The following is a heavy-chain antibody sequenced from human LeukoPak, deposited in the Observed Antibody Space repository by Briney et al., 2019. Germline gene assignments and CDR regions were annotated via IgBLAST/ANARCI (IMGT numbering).Heavy chain of an antibody. Sequence: SETLSLTCTVSGGSFEHYFWSWIRQPPGKGLEWIGYVYYSGSTDYSPSLKSRLTISADTPKNQFSLKLSSVTAADTAVYYCASHRRSHGSEYWGQGTLVTVSS. CDR1: GGSFEHYF. D-gene: IGHD3-10*01. V-gene: IGHV4-59*01. CDR3: ASHRRSHGSEY. J-gene: IGHJ4*02. CDR2: VYYSGST.